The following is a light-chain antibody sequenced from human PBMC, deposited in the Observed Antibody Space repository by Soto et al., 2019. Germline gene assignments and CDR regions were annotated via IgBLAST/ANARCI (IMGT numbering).Light chain of an antibody. CDR3: QQYDDWLRLT. V-gene: IGKV1-5*01. J-gene: IGKJ4*01. CDR2: DAA. CDR1: QSISSW. Sequence: DIQMTQSPSTLSAYVGYRVTITFPASQSISSWLAWYQQKPGKAPNLLIYDAASLEAGVPSRFSGSGTGTEFNLTISSLQSEDFAVYFCQQYDDWLRLTFGGGTKVDIK.